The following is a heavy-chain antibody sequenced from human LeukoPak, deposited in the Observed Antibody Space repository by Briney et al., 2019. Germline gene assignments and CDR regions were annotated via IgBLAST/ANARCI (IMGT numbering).Heavy chain of an antibody. CDR1: GFTFSSYA. V-gene: IGHV3-23*01. D-gene: IGHD5-12*01. CDR3: ARALQLRLWTPGY. J-gene: IGHJ4*02. CDR2: ISGSGGST. Sequence: GGSLRLSCAASGFTFSSYAMSWVRQAPGKGLEWVSAISGSGGSTYYADSVKGRFTISRDNSKNTLYLQMNSLRAEDTAVYYCARALQLRLWTPGYWGQGTLVTVSS.